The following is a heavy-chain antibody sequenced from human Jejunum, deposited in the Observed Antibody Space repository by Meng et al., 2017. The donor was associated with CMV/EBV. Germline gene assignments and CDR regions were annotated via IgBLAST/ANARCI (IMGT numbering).Heavy chain of an antibody. CDR1: GFTFSSDW. J-gene: IGHJ4*02. CDR2: IKHDGSDK. Sequence: SCATSGFTFSSDWMHWVRQVPGKGLEWVANIKHDGSDKYYVDSVKGRFTISRDNAKNSLYLQMNSLRVEDTATYYCASTAGCDYWGQGTLVTVSS. CDR3: ASTAGCDY. V-gene: IGHV3-7*01. D-gene: IGHD6-19*01.